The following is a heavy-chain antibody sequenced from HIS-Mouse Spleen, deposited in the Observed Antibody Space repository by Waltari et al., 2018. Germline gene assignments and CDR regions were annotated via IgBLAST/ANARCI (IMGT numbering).Heavy chain of an antibody. J-gene: IGHJ2*01. CDR1: GGSISSGGYF. CDR2: IYYSGST. V-gene: IGHV4-31*03. Sequence: QVQLQESGPGLVKPSQTLSLTCPFSGGSISSGGYFWSWIRQHPGKGLEWIGYIYYSGSTYYNPSLKSRVTISVDTSKNQFSLKLSSVTAADTAVYYCARAPIRGYWYFDLWGRGTLVTVSS. CDR3: ARAPIRGYWYFDL. D-gene: IGHD3-16*01.